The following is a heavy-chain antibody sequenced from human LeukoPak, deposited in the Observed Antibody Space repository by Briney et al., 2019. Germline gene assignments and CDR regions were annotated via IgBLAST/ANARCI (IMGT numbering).Heavy chain of an antibody. Sequence: SETLSLTCAVSGDSISGSYWSWIRQPPGKGLEWIGFLSYSGTTSYNPSLKGRLSISGDTSRNQFSLKLDSVTAADTAVYYCARDLGPYWGQGTLVTVSS. J-gene: IGHJ4*02. CDR2: LSYSGTT. V-gene: IGHV4-59*12. CDR1: GDSISGSY. CDR3: ARDLGPY. D-gene: IGHD3-16*01.